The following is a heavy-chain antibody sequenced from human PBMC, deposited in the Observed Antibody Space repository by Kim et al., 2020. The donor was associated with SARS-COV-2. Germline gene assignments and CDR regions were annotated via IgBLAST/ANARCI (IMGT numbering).Heavy chain of an antibody. J-gene: IGHJ5*02. Sequence: ASVKVSCKASGYTFTSYAMNWVRQAPGQGLEWMGWINTNTGNPTYAQGFTGRFVFSLDTSVSTAYLQISSLKAEDTAVYYCARDRTVCSGGSCYRYTGVWFDPWGQGTLVTVSS. CDR1: GYTFTSYA. D-gene: IGHD2-15*01. V-gene: IGHV7-4-1*02. CDR3: ARDRTVCSGGSCYRYTGVWFDP. CDR2: INTNTGNP.